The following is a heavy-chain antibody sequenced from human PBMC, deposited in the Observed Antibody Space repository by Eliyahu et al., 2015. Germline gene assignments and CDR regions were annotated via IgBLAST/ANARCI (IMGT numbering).Heavy chain of an antibody. V-gene: IGHV4-39*01. D-gene: IGHD6-19*01. CDR2: IYYSGST. CDR3: ARLIAVAGIVDY. CDR1: GGXXNSSSXY. Sequence: QLQLQESGPGLVKPSETLSLTCTVXGGXXNSSSXYWGWIRQPPGKGLEWIGSIYYSGSTYYNPSLKSRVTISVDTSKNQFSLKLSSVTAADTAVYYCARLIAVAGIVDYWGQGTLVTVSS. J-gene: IGHJ4*02.